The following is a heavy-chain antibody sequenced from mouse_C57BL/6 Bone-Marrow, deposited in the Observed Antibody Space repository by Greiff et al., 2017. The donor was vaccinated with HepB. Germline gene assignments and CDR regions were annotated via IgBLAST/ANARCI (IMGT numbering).Heavy chain of an antibody. CDR3: TTWGGYAMDY. CDR2: IDPENGDT. J-gene: IGHJ4*01. Sequence: VQLKQSGAELVRPGASVKLSCTASGFNIKDDYMHWVKQRPEQGLEWIGWIDPENGDTEYASKFQGKATITADTSSNTAYLQLSSLTSEDTAVYYCTTWGGYAMDYGGQGTSVTVSS. V-gene: IGHV14-4*01. CDR1: GFNIKDDY.